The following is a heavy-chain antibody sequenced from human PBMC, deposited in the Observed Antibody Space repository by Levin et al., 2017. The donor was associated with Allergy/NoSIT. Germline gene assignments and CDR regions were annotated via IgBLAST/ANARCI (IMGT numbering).Heavy chain of an antibody. V-gene: IGHV1-58*01. CDR3: AADFPDGSGSYFRYYYYGMDV. CDR2: IVVGSGNT. Sequence: SVKVSCKASGFTFTSSAVQWVRQARGQRLEWIGWIVVGSGNTNYAQKFQERVTITRDMSTSTAYMELSSLRSEDTAVYYCAADFPDGSGSYFRYYYYGMDVWGQGTTVTVSS. J-gene: IGHJ6*02. D-gene: IGHD3-10*01. CDR1: GFTFTSSA.